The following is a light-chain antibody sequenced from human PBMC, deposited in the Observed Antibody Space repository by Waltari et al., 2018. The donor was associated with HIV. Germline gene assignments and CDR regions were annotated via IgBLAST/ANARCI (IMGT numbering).Light chain of an antibody. Sequence: QSVLTQPPSASGTPGQRVTISCSGNSSNIGNNYGSWFQQLPRTDPNPFIYRNYRRPSGFPDRFSGSKSGTSASLAISGLRSEDEADYYCAAWDDSLSGPSWVFGGGTKLTVL. J-gene: IGLJ3*02. CDR3: AAWDDSLSGPSWV. V-gene: IGLV1-47*01. CDR2: RNY. CDR1: SSNIGNNY.